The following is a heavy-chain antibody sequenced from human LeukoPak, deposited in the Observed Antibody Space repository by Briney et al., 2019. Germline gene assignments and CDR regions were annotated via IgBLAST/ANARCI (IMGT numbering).Heavy chain of an antibody. D-gene: IGHD4-11*01. Sequence: GGSLRLSCAASGFTISSYAIHWVRQAPGKGLEWVLVIYSAGSTYYADSVKGRFTISRDNSKSTLYLQMNSLRAEDTAVYYCAREGTVRGQGTLVTVPS. CDR1: GFTISSYA. V-gene: IGHV3-66*01. CDR3: AREGTV. CDR2: IYSAGST. J-gene: IGHJ4*02.